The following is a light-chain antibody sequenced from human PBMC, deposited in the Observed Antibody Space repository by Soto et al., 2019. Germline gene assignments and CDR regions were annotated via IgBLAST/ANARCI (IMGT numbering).Light chain of an antibody. Sequence: EMVMTQSPATLSVSPGERATLSCRASQSVSSNLAWYQQKPGRAPRLLIYGASSRATGIPDRFSGSGSGTDFTLTISRLEPEDFAVYYCQQYGTSPRTFGQGTKVDIK. CDR3: QQYGTSPRT. V-gene: IGKV3-20*01. CDR2: GAS. CDR1: QSVSSN. J-gene: IGKJ1*01.